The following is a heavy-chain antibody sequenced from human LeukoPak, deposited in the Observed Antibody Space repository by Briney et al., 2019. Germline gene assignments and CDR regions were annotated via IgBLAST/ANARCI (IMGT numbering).Heavy chain of an antibody. Sequence: ASVKVSCKASGYTFTSYGISWVRQAPGQGLEWMGWISAYNGNTNYAQKLQGRVTMTTDTPTSTAYMELRSLRSDDTAVYYCARVIRGYYYDSRGYYYFDYWGQGTLVTVSS. CDR3: ARVIRGYYYDSRGYYYFDY. CDR2: ISAYNGNT. J-gene: IGHJ4*02. CDR1: GYTFTSYG. V-gene: IGHV1-18*01. D-gene: IGHD3-22*01.